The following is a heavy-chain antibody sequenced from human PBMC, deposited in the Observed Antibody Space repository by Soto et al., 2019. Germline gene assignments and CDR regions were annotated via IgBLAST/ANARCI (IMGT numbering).Heavy chain of an antibody. V-gene: IGHV1-3*01. D-gene: IGHD1-26*01. CDR2: INAGNGNT. Sequence: ASVKVSCKASGYTFTSYAIDWVRQAPGQRLEWMGWINAGNGNTKYSQKFQGRVTITRDTSASTAYMELSSLRSEDTAVYYCAIEKVGATSVHVFDIWGQGTMVTVSS. CDR3: AIEKVGATSVHVFDI. CDR1: GYTFTSYA. J-gene: IGHJ3*02.